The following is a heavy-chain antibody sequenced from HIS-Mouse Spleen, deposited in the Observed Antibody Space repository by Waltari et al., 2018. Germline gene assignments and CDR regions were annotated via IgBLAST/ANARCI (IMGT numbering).Heavy chain of an antibody. D-gene: IGHD3-3*01. V-gene: IGHV4-4*07. CDR3: ARDFHDFWSGYYGGDKKHDAFDI. CDR1: GGSISSYY. Sequence: QVQLQESGPGLVKPSETLSLTCTVSGGSISSYYWSWIRQPPGKGLEWIGRIYTSGSTTHNPPLKSRVTMSVDTSKNQFSLKLSSVTAADTAVYYCARDFHDFWSGYYGGDKKHDAFDIWGQGTMVTVSS. J-gene: IGHJ3*02. CDR2: IYTSGST.